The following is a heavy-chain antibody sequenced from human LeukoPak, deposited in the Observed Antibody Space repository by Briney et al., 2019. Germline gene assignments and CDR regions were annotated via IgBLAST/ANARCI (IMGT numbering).Heavy chain of an antibody. J-gene: IGHJ6*03. V-gene: IGHV1-69*05. CDR3: ARSGGEQLVPSPYYYYYMDV. Sequence: ASVKVSCKASGGTFSSYAISWVRQAPGQGLEWMGGIIPIFGTANYAQKFQGRVTITTDESTSTAYMELSSLRSEDTAVYYCARSGGEQLVPSPYYYYYMDVWGKGTTVTVSS. CDR1: GGTFSSYA. D-gene: IGHD6-6*01. CDR2: IIPIFGTA.